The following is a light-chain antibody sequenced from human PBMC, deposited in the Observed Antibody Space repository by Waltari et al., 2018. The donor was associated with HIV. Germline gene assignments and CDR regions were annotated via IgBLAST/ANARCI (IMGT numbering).Light chain of an antibody. J-gene: IGKJ1*01. CDR1: QSIGSY. Sequence: DIQMTQSPSSLSASVGDRVPITCRASQSIGSYLNWYQQQPGKAPKLLIYDASILQSGVPSRFSGSGSGTDFTLTITSLKPEDFATYYCQQSYNSPLTFGQGTKVEIK. CDR3: QQSYNSPLT. V-gene: IGKV1-39*01. CDR2: DAS.